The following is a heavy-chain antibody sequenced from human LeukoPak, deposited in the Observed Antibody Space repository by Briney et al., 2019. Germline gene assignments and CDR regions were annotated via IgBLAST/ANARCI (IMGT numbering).Heavy chain of an antibody. CDR1: GFTFSSYG. J-gene: IGHJ4*02. CDR2: IWYDGSNK. Sequence: GGPLRLSCAASGFTFSSYGMHRVRQAPGKGLEWVAVIWYDGSNKYYADSVKGRFTISRDNSKNTLYLQMNSLRAEDTAVYYCARDRYSSGWYGYFDYWGQGTLVTVSS. D-gene: IGHD6-19*01. CDR3: ARDRYSSGWYGYFDY. V-gene: IGHV3-33*01.